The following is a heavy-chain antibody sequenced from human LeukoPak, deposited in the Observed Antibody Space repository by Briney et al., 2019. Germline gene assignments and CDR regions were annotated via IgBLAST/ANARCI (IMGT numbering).Heavy chain of an antibody. J-gene: IGHJ6*03. CDR2: IIPIFGTA. CDR3: ARGYQLLYRNYYYYYYMDV. Sequence: SVKVSCKASGGTFSSYAISWVRQAPRQGLEWMGGIIPIFGTANYAQKFQGRVTITADESTSTAYMELSSLRSEDTAVYYCARGYQLLYRNYYYYYYMDVWGKRTTVTVSS. D-gene: IGHD2-2*02. V-gene: IGHV1-69*13. CDR1: GGTFSSYA.